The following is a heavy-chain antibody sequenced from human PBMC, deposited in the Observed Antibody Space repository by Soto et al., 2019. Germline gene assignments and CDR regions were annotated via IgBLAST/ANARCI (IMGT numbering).Heavy chain of an antibody. CDR3: AIAYPDREDYYGMDV. J-gene: IGHJ6*02. CDR1: GGSISSGGYY. V-gene: IGHV4-31*03. Sequence: SETLSLTCTVSGGSISSGGYYWSWIRQHPGKGLEWIGYIYYSGSTYYNPSLKSRVTISVDTSKNQFSLKLSSVTAADTTVYYCAIAYPDREDYYGMDVWGQGTTVTVSS. CDR2: IYYSGST.